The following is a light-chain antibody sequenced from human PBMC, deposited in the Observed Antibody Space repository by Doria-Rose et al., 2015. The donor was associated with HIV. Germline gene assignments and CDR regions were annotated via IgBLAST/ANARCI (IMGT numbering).Light chain of an antibody. CDR2: EVS. J-gene: IGLJ3*02. Sequence: SALIQPASVSGSPGQSITISCTGTSSDVGSYHLVSWYQQYPGNDPKLMIFEVSKRPSGISNRFSGSKSGNTASLTISGLQAEDEVDYYCYSYVGSSTVVFGGGTKLTVL. CDR3: YSYVGSSTVV. CDR1: SSDVGSYHL. V-gene: IGLV2-23*02.